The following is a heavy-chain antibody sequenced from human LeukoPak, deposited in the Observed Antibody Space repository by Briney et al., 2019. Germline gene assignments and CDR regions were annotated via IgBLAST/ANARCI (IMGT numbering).Heavy chain of an antibody. CDR1: GYTFTSYD. J-gene: IGHJ4*02. CDR2: INAGNGNT. D-gene: IGHD3-22*01. V-gene: IGHV1-3*01. Sequence: ASVKVSCKASGYTFTSYDMHWVRQAPGQRLEWMGWINAGNGNTKYSQKFKGRVTITTDTSASTAYMELSSLRFEDTAVYYCARFSGYYRGLGYWGQGTLVTVSS. CDR3: ARFSGYYRGLGY.